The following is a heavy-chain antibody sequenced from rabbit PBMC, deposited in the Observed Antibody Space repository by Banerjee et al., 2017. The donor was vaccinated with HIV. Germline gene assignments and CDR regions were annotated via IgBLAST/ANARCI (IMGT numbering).Heavy chain of an antibody. CDR2: IYINDGST. J-gene: IGHJ6*01. Sequence: QEQLVESGGGLVKPGASLTLTCTASGFSFSSGYWICWVRQAPGKGLEWIGCIYINDGSTYYASWAKGRFTISKTSSTTVTLQMTSPTAADTATYFCARDTGTSFSTYGMDLWGPGTLVTVS. CDR3: ARDTGTSFSTYGMDL. CDR1: GFSFSSGYW. D-gene: IGHD8-1*01. V-gene: IGHV1S45*01.